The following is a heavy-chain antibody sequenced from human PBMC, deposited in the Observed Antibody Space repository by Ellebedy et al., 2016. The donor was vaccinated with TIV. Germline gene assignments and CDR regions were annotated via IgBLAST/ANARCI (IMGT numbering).Heavy chain of an antibody. V-gene: IGHV4-39*01. D-gene: IGHD6-13*01. J-gene: IGHJ5*01. Sequence: SETLSLTCAVYGGSFSGYYWGWIRQPPGKGLEWIGSIYYSGSTFYKPSLKGRVTISIDTSKNQFSLQLSSVTAADTATYFCAKQRGANSWSFDPWGQGTLVIVSS. CDR1: GGSFSGYY. CDR2: IYYSGST. CDR3: AKQRGANSWSFDP.